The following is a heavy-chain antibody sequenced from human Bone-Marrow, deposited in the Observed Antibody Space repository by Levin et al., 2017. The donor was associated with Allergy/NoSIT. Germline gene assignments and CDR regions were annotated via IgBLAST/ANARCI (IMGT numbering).Heavy chain of an antibody. Sequence: GESLKISCKGSGYSFTSYWIGWVRQMPGKGLEWMGIIYPGDSDTRYSPSFQGQVTISADKSISTAYLQWSSLKASDTAMYYCATTYYDFWSGLYWFDPWGQGTLVTVSS. CDR3: ATTYYDFWSGLYWFDP. CDR1: GYSFTSYW. CDR2: IYPGDSDT. J-gene: IGHJ5*02. D-gene: IGHD3-3*01. V-gene: IGHV5-51*01.